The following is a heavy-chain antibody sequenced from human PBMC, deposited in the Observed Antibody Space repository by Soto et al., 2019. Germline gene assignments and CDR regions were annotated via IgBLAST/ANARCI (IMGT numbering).Heavy chain of an antibody. J-gene: IGHJ5*02. CDR2: ISGSGGST. D-gene: IGHD1-26*01. CDR1: GFTFSSYA. CDR3: AKGIAIVGATSRYNWFDP. V-gene: IGHV3-23*01. Sequence: GGSLRLSCAASGFTFSSYAMSWVRQAPGKGLEWVSAISGSGGSTYYADSVKGRFTISRDNSKNTLYLQMNSLRAEDTAVYYCAKGIAIVGATSRYNWFDPWGQGTLVTVSS.